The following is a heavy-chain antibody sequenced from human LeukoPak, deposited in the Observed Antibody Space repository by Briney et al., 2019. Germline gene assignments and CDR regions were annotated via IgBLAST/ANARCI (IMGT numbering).Heavy chain of an antibody. CDR2: IYYSGST. D-gene: IGHD1-1*01. V-gene: IGHV4-59*01. CDR1: GGSISSYY. CDR3: ARVQRPLDGADY. J-gene: IGHJ4*02. Sequence: SETLSLTCNVSGGSISSYYWSWIRQPPGKGLEWIGYIYYSGSTYYNPSLRSRVTISVDTSKNLFSLKLSSVTAADTAVYYCARVQRPLDGADYWGQGTLVTVSS.